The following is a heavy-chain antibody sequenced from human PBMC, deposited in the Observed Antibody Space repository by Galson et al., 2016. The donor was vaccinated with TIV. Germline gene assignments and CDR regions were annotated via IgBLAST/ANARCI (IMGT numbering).Heavy chain of an antibody. CDR2: INPKNGAT. V-gene: IGHV1-2*05. Sequence: SVKVSCKASGYTFSHYYLHWVRQAPGQGLEWMGRINPKNGATDYALKFQGRVTMTRDTSISIAYMELSSLGSDDTVVYYCARERGPGYCDDYSSYGYYGMDVWGQGRTVTVSS. D-gene: IGHD2-2*03. J-gene: IGHJ6*02. CDR3: ARERGPGYCDDYSSYGYYGMDV. CDR1: GYTFSHYY.